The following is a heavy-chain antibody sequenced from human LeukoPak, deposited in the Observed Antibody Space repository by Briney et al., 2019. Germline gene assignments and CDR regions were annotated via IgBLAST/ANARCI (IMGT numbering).Heavy chain of an antibody. CDR2: ISGSGGST. CDR3: AEDYVWGSYPYYFDY. J-gene: IGHJ4*02. D-gene: IGHD3-16*01. V-gene: IGHV3-23*01. Sequence: GGSLRLSCAASGFTFSSYAMSWVRQAPGKGLEWVSAISGSGGSTYYADSVKGRFTISRDNSKNTLYLQMNSLRAEDTAVYYCAEDYVWGSYPYYFDYWGQGTLVTVSS. CDR1: GFTFSSYA.